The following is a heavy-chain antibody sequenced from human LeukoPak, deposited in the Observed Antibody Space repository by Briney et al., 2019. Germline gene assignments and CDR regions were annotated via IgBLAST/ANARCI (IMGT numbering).Heavy chain of an antibody. D-gene: IGHD2-15*01. CDR3: AKAPVGHCSGAFCYHFHS. CDR2: ISGSNPGT. Sequence: AGSLRLSCAASGFTFSTYAMSWVRQTPGKGLEWVAAISGSNPGTYHAHPVKGRFTTSRDNSKNTLHLHMSGLRAEDTARYYCAKAPVGHCSGAFCYHFHSWGQETLVTVSS. V-gene: IGHV3-23*01. J-gene: IGHJ4*02. CDR1: GFTFSTYA.